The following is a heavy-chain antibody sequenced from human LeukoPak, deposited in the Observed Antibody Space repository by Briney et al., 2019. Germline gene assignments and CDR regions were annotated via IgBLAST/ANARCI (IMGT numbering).Heavy chain of an antibody. CDR3: AKLVSGWYDD. Sequence: GVSLRLSCAASGFTFSSYDMSWVRQAPGKGLEWVSAINGGGSTTYYADSVKGRFTISRDYSKNTLYLQMNGLRAEDTALYYCAKLVSGWYDDWGQGTLATVSS. CDR2: INGGGSTT. V-gene: IGHV3-23*01. J-gene: IGHJ5*02. CDR1: GFTFSSYD. D-gene: IGHD6-19*01.